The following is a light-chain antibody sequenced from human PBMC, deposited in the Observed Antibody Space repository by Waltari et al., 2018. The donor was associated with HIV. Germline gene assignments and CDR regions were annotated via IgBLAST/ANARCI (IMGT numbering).Light chain of an antibody. J-gene: IGLJ3*02. Sequence: QSALTQPASVSGSPGQSIPISCTGTSSDVGGYNSVSWYQQHPGQAPTLMIYDVSNRPSGVSNRFSGSKSGNTASLTISGLQAEDEADYYCSSYTSNITRVFGGGTKLTVL. CDR1: SSDVGGYNS. CDR2: DVS. V-gene: IGLV2-14*03. CDR3: SSYTSNITRV.